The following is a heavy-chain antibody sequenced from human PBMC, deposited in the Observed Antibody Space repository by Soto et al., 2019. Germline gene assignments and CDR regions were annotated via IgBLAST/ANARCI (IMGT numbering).Heavy chain of an antibody. J-gene: IGHJ5*01. V-gene: IGHV5-51*01. D-gene: IGHD3-9*01. CDR3: ARNHGRGYFDGFDP. CDR1: GDSFTTYW. Sequence: GESLKISCRVSGDSFTTYWIAWVRQMPGKGLEWMGIIYPGDLDTRYSPSFQGQVTISVDKSINTAYLQWNSPKASHSAMYYCARNHGRGYFDGFDPWGQGTLVTVSS. CDR2: IYPGDLDT.